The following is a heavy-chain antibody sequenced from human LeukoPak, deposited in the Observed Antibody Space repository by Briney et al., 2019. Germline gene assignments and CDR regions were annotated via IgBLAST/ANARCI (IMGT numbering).Heavy chain of an antibody. Sequence: GGSLRLSCAVSGFTFSSYWMSWVRQAPGKGLEWVANIKQDGSEKYYVDSAKGRFSISRDNAKNSLYLQMNSLRAEDTAVYYCARILSEQGYWGQGTLVTVSS. CDR3: ARILSEQGY. V-gene: IGHV3-7*01. CDR1: GFTFSSYW. D-gene: IGHD3-9*01. J-gene: IGHJ4*02. CDR2: IKQDGSEK.